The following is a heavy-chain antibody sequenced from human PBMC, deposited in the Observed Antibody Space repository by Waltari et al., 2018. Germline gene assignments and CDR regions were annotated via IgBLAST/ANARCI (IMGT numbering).Heavy chain of an antibody. Sequence: QVQLQQWGAGLLKPSETLSLTCAVYGGSFSGYYWSWIRQPPGKGLEGIGEINHSGSTNYNPSLKSRVTISVDTSKNQFSLKLSSVTAADTAVYYCASISYGNFDYWGQGTLVTVSS. CDR3: ASISYGNFDY. CDR2: INHSGST. V-gene: IGHV4-34*01. J-gene: IGHJ4*02. D-gene: IGHD5-18*01. CDR1: GGSFSGYY.